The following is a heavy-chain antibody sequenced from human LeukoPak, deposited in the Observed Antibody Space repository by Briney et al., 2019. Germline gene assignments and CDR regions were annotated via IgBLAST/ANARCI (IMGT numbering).Heavy chain of an antibody. CDR1: GFPFRSFN. CDR3: ARVEGHDYGDPFDY. CDR2: ISSSSSTI. J-gene: IGHJ4*02. D-gene: IGHD4-17*01. V-gene: IGHV3-48*02. Sequence: GSLRLSCSASGFPFRSFNMNWVRQAPGEGLEWVSYISSSSSTIYYADSVKGRFTISRDNAKNSLYLQMNSLRDEDTAVYYCARVEGHDYGDPFDYWGQGTLVTVSS.